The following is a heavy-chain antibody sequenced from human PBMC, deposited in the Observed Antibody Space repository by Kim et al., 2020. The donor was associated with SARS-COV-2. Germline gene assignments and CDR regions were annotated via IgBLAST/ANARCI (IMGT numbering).Heavy chain of an antibody. D-gene: IGHD3-22*01. V-gene: IGHV3-21*01. Sequence: GGSLRLSCAASGFTFSSYSMNWVRQAPGKGLEWVSSISSSSSYIYYADSVKGRFTISRDNAKNSLYLQMNSLRAEDTAVYYCARESNRGLVVVWIGFDYWGQGTLVTVSS. J-gene: IGHJ4*02. CDR1: GFTFSSYS. CDR2: ISSSSSYI. CDR3: ARESNRGLVVVWIGFDY.